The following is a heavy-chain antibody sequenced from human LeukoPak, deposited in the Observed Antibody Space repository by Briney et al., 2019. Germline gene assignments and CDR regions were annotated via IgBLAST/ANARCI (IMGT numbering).Heavy chain of an antibody. D-gene: IGHD2-15*01. CDR3: AKTSVGEGRIIASGYFDN. Sequence: GGSLRLSCVASGFTFSSYAMSWVRQAPGKRLEWVSIISGSGTVTYYADSVKGRFTISRDNSKNTLYLQMNSLRAEDTAVYYCAKTSVGEGRIIASGYFDNWGQGTLVTVSS. J-gene: IGHJ4*02. CDR2: ISGSGTVT. V-gene: IGHV3-23*01. CDR1: GFTFSSYA.